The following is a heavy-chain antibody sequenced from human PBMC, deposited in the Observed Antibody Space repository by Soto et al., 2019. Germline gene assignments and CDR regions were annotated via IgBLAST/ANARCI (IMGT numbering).Heavy chain of an antibody. CDR3: ARGPLLSAACDY. D-gene: IGHD6-13*01. CDR1: GDSVSSNSAA. CDR2: TYYRSKWYN. J-gene: IGHJ4*02. Sequence: PSQTLSLTCAISGDSVSSNSAALNWIRQSASRGLEWLGRTYYRSKWYNDYAVSVKSRITINPDTSKNQFSLQLNSVTPEDTAVYYCARGPLLSAACDYWGQGTLVTVSS. V-gene: IGHV6-1*01.